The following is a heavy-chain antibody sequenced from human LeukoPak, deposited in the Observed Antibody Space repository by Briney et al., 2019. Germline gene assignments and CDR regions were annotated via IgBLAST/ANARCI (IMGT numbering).Heavy chain of an antibody. Sequence: PGGSLRLSCAASGFTFSSYAMSWVRQAPGKGLEWVSAISGSGGSTYYADSVKGRFTIFRDNAKNSLYLQMNSLRAEDTALYYCAKDKGYYYDASSYYNYWGQGTLVTVSS. V-gene: IGHV3-23*01. J-gene: IGHJ4*02. CDR3: AKDKGYYYDASSYYNY. CDR2: ISGSGGST. CDR1: GFTFSSYA. D-gene: IGHD3-22*01.